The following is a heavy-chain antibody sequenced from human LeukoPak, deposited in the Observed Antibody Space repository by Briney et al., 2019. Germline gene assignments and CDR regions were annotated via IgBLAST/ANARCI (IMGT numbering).Heavy chain of an antibody. Sequence: PSETLSLTYTVSGGSISSSSYYWGWIRQPPGKGLEWIGSIYYSGSTYYNPSLKSRVTISVDTSKNQFSLKLSSVTAADTAVYYCARHDKVMVGYSYGTTPVPPLWYFDLWGRGTLVTVSS. J-gene: IGHJ2*01. D-gene: IGHD5-18*01. CDR1: GGSISSSSYY. CDR3: ARHDKVMVGYSYGTTPVPPLWYFDL. V-gene: IGHV4-39*01. CDR2: IYYSGST.